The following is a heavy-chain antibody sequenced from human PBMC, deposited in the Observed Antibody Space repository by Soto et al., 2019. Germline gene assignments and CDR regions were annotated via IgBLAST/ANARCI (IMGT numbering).Heavy chain of an antibody. D-gene: IGHD3-3*01. CDR2: MHYTGFS. Sequence: PSETLSLTCAFSGDSVTENYLTWIRQSPEKGLEWIGYMHYTGFSFSNPSLKSRVTISVDTPKNQFSLKLSSVTAADTAVYYCARTYYDFLFGPLEVWGKGTTVTVSS. CDR3: ARTYYDFLFGPLEV. V-gene: IGHV4-59*08. CDR1: GDSVTENY. J-gene: IGHJ6*04.